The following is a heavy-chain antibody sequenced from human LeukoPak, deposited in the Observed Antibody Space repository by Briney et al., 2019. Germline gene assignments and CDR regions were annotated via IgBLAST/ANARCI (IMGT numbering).Heavy chain of an antibody. CDR2: INHNGIVN. D-gene: IGHD3-16*01. CDR3: ARGGGLDV. Sequence: GGSLRLSCAASGFTFSSYWMNWARQAPGKGLEWVASINHNGIVNYYEDSVKGRFTISRDNAKNSLYLQMSNLRAEDTAVYFCARGGGLDVWGQGATVTVSS. J-gene: IGHJ6*02. V-gene: IGHV3-7*03. CDR1: GFTFSSYW.